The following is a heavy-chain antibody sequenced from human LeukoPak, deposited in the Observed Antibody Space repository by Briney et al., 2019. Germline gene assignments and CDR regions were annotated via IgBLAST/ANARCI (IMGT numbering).Heavy chain of an antibody. CDR1: GGSISSYY. V-gene: IGHV4-59*01. J-gene: IGHJ4*02. D-gene: IGHD4-11*01. Sequence: SETLSLTCTVSGGSISSYYWSWIRQPPGKGLEWIGYIYYSGSTNYNPSLKSRVTISVDTSKNQFSLKLSSVTAADTAVYYCARSSDYSNYEIDYWGQGTLVTVSS. CDR2: IYYSGST. CDR3: ARSSDYSNYEIDY.